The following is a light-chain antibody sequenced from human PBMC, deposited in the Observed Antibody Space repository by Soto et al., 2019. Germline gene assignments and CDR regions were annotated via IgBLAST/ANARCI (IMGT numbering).Light chain of an antibody. Sequence: EIVMTQSPATLSVSPGERVTLSCRASQSVSSRFAWYQQKPGQAPRLPIYGASTRATGNPARFIGSGSGTEFTLTISSLQSEDFAVYYCQQYNNWPPFTVGPGTKVDIK. CDR1: QSVSSR. J-gene: IGKJ3*01. CDR2: GAS. V-gene: IGKV3-15*01. CDR3: QQYNNWPPFT.